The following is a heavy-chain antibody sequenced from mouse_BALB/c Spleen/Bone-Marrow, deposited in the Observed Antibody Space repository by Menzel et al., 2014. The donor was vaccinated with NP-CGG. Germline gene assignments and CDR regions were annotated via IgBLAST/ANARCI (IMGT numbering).Heavy chain of an antibody. CDR1: GYSFTTYW. Sequence: VQLVESGTEVVRPGASAKLSCKASGYSFTTYWMNWVKQRPGQGLEWIGMIHPSDSETRLNQKFKDKATLTVDKSSSTAYMQLNSPTSEDSAVYYCAREKVYYGISWFAYWGQGTLVTVSA. CDR3: AREKVYYGISWFAY. V-gene: IGHV1-61*01. D-gene: IGHD2-1*01. CDR2: IHPSDSET. J-gene: IGHJ3*01.